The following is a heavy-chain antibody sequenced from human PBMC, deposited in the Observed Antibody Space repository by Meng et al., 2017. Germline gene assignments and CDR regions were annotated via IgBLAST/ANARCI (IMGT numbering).Heavy chain of an antibody. Sequence: ESLKISCAASGLTFSSYAMSWVRQAPGKGLEWVSAISGSGGSTYYADSVKGRFTISRDNSKNTLYLQMNSLRAEDTAVYYCAGTTTVTTYWDYWGQGTLVTVSS. CDR3: AGTTTVTTYWDY. CDR1: GLTFSSYA. D-gene: IGHD4-17*01. J-gene: IGHJ4*02. V-gene: IGHV3-23*01. CDR2: ISGSGGST.